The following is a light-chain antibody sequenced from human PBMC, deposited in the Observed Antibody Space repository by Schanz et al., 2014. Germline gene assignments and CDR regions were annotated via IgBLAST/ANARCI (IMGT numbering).Light chain of an antibody. CDR3: QQYDNLPIT. J-gene: IGKJ3*01. CDR2: AAS. Sequence: DIQMTQSPSSLSASVGDRVTITCQARQDISDYLNWYQQKPGKAPELLIYAASNLETGVPSRFSGSGSGTHFTFTISSLQPEDIATYYCQQYDNLPITFGPGTKVEI. V-gene: IGKV1-33*01. CDR1: QDISDY.